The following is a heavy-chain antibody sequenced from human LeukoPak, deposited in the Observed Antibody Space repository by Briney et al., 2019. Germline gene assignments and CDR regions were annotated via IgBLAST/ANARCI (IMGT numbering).Heavy chain of an antibody. Sequence: GGSLRLFCAASGFTFSSYAMSWVRQAPGKGLEWVSAISGSGGSTYYADSVKGRFTISRDNSKNTLYLQMNSLRAEDTAVYYCAKSRHYKYCSSTSCYTGFYFDYWGQGTLVTVSS. J-gene: IGHJ4*02. CDR2: ISGSGGST. CDR3: AKSRHYKYCSSTSCYTGFYFDY. CDR1: GFTFSSYA. V-gene: IGHV3-23*01. D-gene: IGHD2-2*02.